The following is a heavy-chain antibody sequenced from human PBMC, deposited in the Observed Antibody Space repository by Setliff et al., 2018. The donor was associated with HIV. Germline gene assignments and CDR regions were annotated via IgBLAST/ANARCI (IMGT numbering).Heavy chain of an antibody. D-gene: IGHD3-10*01. J-gene: IGHJ4*02. Sequence: SETLSLTCTVSGGSITSYYWNWIRQSPGKGLEWIGYIFDSGTAKYNPSVTSRVTISVDASKSQFFLQLISVTAADTAVYYCARQGGYNSPLMVWGQGKLVTVSS. CDR3: ARQGGYNSPLMV. V-gene: IGHV4-59*08. CDR2: IFDSGTA. CDR1: GGSITSYY.